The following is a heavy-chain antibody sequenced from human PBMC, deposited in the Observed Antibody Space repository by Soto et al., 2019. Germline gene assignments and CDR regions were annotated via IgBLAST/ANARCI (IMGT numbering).Heavy chain of an antibody. D-gene: IGHD2-2*01. Sequence: PGESLKISCKGSGYSFTSYWIGWVRQMPGKGLEWMGIIYPGDSDTRYSPPFQGQVTISADKSISTAYLQWSSLKASDTAMYYCARRVGYCSSTSCYAYYYGMDVWGQGTTVTVSS. CDR2: IYPGDSDT. CDR1: GYSFTSYW. J-gene: IGHJ6*02. CDR3: ARRVGYCSSTSCYAYYYGMDV. V-gene: IGHV5-51*01.